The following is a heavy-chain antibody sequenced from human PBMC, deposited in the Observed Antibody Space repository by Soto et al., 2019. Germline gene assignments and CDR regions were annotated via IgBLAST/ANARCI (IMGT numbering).Heavy chain of an antibody. V-gene: IGHV3-43*01. J-gene: IGHJ6*02. D-gene: IGHD6-13*01. CDR3: AKDLAADDGMDV. CDR2: ISWDGGST. CDR1: GFTFDDYT. Sequence: HPGGSLRLSCAASGFTFDDYTMHWVRQAPGKGLEWVSLISWDGGSTYYADSVKGRFTISRDNSKNSLYLQMNSLRTEDTALYYCAKDLAADDGMDVWGQGTTVTVSS.